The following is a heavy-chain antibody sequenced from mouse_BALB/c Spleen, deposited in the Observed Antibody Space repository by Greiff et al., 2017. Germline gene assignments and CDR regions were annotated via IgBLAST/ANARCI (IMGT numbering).Heavy chain of an antibody. D-gene: IGHD2-9*01. CDR1: GYTFTSYT. V-gene: IGHV1-4*01. Sequence: VQLQQSGAELARPGASVKMSCKASGYTFTSYTMHWVKQRPGQGLEWIGYINPSSGYTNYNQKFKDKATLTADKSSSTAYMQLSSLTSEDSAVYYCARGGAYYGYDDWYFDVWGAGTTVTVSS. J-gene: IGHJ1*01. CDR3: ARGGAYYGYDDWYFDV. CDR2: INPSSGYT.